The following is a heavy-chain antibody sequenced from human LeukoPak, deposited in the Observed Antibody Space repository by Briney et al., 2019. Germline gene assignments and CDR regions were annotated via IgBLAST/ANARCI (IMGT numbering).Heavy chain of an antibody. CDR2: INPNSGGT. D-gene: IGHD2-2*01. CDR3: ARLMVQYCNSTSCYHDMGIYFDY. V-gene: IGHV1-2*02. CDR1: GYTFTGYY. Sequence: ASVKVSCKASGYTFTGYYMHWVRQAPGQGLEWMGWINPNSGGTNYAQKFQGRVTMTRDTSISTAYMELSRLRSDDTAVYYCARLMVQYCNSTSCYHDMGIYFDYWGQGTLVTVSS. J-gene: IGHJ4*02.